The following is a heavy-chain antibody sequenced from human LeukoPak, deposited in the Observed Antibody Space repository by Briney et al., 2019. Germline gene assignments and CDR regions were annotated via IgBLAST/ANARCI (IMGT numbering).Heavy chain of an antibody. V-gene: IGHV4-39*02. J-gene: IGHJ6*02. CDR2: IYYSGST. Sequence: KPSETLSLTCTVSGGSISSSSYYWGWIRQPPGKGLEWTGSIYYSGSTYYNPSLKSRVTISVDTSKNQFSLKLSSVTAADTAVYYCAREDYGDYSYYYYYGMDVWGQGTTVTVSS. D-gene: IGHD4-17*01. CDR3: AREDYGDYSYYYYYGMDV. CDR1: GGSISSSSYY.